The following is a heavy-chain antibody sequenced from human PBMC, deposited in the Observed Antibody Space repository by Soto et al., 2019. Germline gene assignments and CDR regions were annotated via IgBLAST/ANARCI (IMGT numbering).Heavy chain of an antibody. D-gene: IGHD1-26*01. CDR2: TYYRSKWYN. CDR3: ARDSVGAGNYFDY. V-gene: IGHV6-1*01. CDR1: GNSVSSNSAA. J-gene: IGHJ4*02. Sequence: VQLQQSGPGLVKLSQTLSLTCTISGNSVSSNSAAWHWIRLSPSSGLEWLGRTYYRSKWYNDYAVFVKGRIAINPDTSKNQFSRQLNSVTPEDTAVYNCARDSVGAGNYFDYWGQGTLVTVSS.